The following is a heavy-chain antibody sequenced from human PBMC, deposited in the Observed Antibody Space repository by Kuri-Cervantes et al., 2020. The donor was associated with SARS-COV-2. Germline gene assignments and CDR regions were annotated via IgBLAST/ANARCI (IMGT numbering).Heavy chain of an antibody. Sequence: GGSLRLSCEASGFIFNSYWIHWVRQVPGKGLVWVSSINTDGSSTNYADSVKGRFTISRDNAKNTLYLRMSNLRAEDTAVYYCARQGQVPRIALDIWGQGKMVNVAS. J-gene: IGHJ3*02. D-gene: IGHD6-19*01. V-gene: IGHV3-74*01. CDR3: ARQGQVPRIALDI. CDR2: INTDGSST. CDR1: GFIFNSYW.